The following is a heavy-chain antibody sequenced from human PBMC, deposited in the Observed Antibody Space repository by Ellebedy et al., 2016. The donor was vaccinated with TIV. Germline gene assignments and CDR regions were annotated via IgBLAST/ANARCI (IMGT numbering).Heavy chain of an antibody. CDR1: GFTFSDYY. J-gene: IGHJ4*02. CDR2: ISSSGSTI. D-gene: IGHD3-3*01. V-gene: IGHV3-11*01. Sequence: GESLKISXAASGFTFSDYYMSWIRQAPGKGLEWVSYISSSGSTIYYADSVKGRFTISRDNAKNSLYLQMNSLRVEDTAVYYCARANYDFWSGCDYWGQGTLVTVSS. CDR3: ARANYDFWSGCDY.